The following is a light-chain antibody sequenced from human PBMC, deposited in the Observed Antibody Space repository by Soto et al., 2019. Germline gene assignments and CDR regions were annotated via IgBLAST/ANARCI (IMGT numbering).Light chain of an antibody. CDR2: GAS. CDR3: QQYGSSPRT. J-gene: IGKJ1*01. CDR1: QSVSSSY. V-gene: IGKV3-20*01. Sequence: EILLTQSPGTLSLSPGERATLSCRASQSVSSSYLAWYQQKPGQARRLLIYGASSRATGIPDRFSGSGSWTDCTLTISRLEPEDVTVDYCQQYGSSPRTFGQGTKVDIK.